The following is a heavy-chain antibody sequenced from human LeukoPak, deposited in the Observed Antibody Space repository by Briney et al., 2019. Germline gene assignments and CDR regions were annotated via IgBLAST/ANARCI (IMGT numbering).Heavy chain of an antibody. J-gene: IGHJ4*02. CDR2: FNPNSGGT. Sequence: ASVKVSCKTSGYTRTDYYIHWVRQSPGQGLEWMGWFNPNSGGTDSAQKFQGRVTMTGDTSISTVYMELRGLTSDDTAVYYCAREYGSGYYYVYLDYWGQGTLVTVSS. D-gene: IGHD3-10*01. V-gene: IGHV1-2*02. CDR1: GYTRTDYY. CDR3: AREYGSGYYYVYLDY.